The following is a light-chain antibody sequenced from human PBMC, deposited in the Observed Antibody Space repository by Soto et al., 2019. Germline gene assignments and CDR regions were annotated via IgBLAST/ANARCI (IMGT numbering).Light chain of an antibody. CDR2: DVS. CDR3: QQYTNTNNPWM. CDR1: QNVTTS. J-gene: IGKJ1*01. Sequence: GDSVTITCLASQNVTTSMAWYQHKPGRAPKLLIFDVSNLESGVPSRFSGSGSGTEFTLIISGLQPDDSATYYCQQYTNTNNPWMFGQGTKVDIK. V-gene: IGKV1-5*01.